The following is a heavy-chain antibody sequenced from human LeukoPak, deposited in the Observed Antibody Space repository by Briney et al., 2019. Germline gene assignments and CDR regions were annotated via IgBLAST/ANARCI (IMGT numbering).Heavy chain of an antibody. CDR2: INHSGGT. J-gene: IGHJ4*02. V-gene: IGHV4-34*01. Sequence: SETLSLTCAVYGGSFSGYYWSWIRQPPGKGLEWIGEINHSGGTNYNPSLKSRVTTSVDTSKNQFSLKLSSVTAADTAVYFCARDTTPYSSGWYDYWGQGTLVTVSS. CDR1: GGSFSGYY. CDR3: ARDTTPYSSGWYDY. D-gene: IGHD6-19*01.